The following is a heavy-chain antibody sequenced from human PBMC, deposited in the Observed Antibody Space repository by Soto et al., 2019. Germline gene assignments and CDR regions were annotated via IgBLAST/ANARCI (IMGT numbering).Heavy chain of an antibody. CDR1: GGSISTYY. V-gene: IGHV4-59*01. CDR3: ARDVWRVRGVGPT. J-gene: IGHJ5*02. Sequence: QVQLPESGPGLVKPSETLSLTCTVSGGSISTYYWSWVRQPPGKGLEWIGYIYYSGSTNYNPSHQRRVTISEDTSKNPYSLKLTSVTAADTAFYYCARDVWRVRGVGPTWRQGTLVTVSS. D-gene: IGHD3-10*01. CDR2: IYYSGST.